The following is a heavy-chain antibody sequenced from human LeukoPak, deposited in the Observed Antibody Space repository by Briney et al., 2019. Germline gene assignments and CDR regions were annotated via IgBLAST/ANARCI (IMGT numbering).Heavy chain of an antibody. Sequence: GGSLRLSCAASGFTFDDYAIHWVRQAPGKGLEWVSGISWNSGSIGYADSVKGRFTISRDNAKNSLYLQMNSLRAEDMALYYCAKGMTTVTHGGQDYWGQGTLVTVSS. D-gene: IGHD4-11*01. CDR3: AKGMTTVTHGGQDY. V-gene: IGHV3-9*03. CDR1: GFTFDDYA. CDR2: ISWNSGSI. J-gene: IGHJ4*02.